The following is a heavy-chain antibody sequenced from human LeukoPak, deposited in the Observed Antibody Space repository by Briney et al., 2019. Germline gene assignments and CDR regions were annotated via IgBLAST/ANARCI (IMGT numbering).Heavy chain of an antibody. CDR2: IIPIFATA. Sequence: SVKVSCKASGGTFSSYAISWVRQAPGQGLEWVGGIIPIFATAKYAQKFQGRVTITADESTSTAYMELKSMRAEDTAVYYCAKDRSSGWYPPRYFQHWGQGTLVTVSS. J-gene: IGHJ1*01. D-gene: IGHD6-19*01. CDR1: GGTFSSYA. CDR3: AKDRSSGWYPPRYFQH. V-gene: IGHV1-69*13.